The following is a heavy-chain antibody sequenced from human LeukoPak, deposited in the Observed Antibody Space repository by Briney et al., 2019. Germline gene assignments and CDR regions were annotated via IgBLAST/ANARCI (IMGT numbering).Heavy chain of an antibody. CDR3: ARGVRYYGSGSTIGMDV. CDR1: GGSFSGYY. D-gene: IGHD3-10*01. J-gene: IGHJ6*04. V-gene: IGHV4-34*01. Sequence: PSETLSLTCAVYGGSFSGYYWSWIRQPPGKGLEWIGEINHSGSTSYNPSLKSRVTISVDTSKNQFSLKLSSVTAADTAVYYCARGVRYYGSGSTIGMDVWGKGTTVTVSS. CDR2: INHSGST.